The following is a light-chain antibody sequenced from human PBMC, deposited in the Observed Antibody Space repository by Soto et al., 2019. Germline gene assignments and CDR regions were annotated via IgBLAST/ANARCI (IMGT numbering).Light chain of an antibody. CDR1: KSVLYSSNNKNC. J-gene: IGKJ4*01. CDR2: WAS. CDR3: QQYSSTPLT. V-gene: IGKV4-1*01. Sequence: DIVMTQSPDSLAVSLGERATINCKSSKSVLYSSNNKNCLAWYQQKPRQPPKLLIYWASSRESGVPDRLSGSGSGTDFTLTISTLQAEDVAVYYCQQYSSTPLTFGGGTKVEIK.